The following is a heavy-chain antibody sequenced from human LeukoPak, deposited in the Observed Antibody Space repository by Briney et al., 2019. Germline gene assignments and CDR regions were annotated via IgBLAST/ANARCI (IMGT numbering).Heavy chain of an antibody. D-gene: IGHD3-22*01. V-gene: IGHV3-23*01. Sequence: GGSLRLSCAASGFTVSSNYMSWVRQAPGKGLEWVSTISGGDGSTYYADSVKGRFTISRDNSKNTLHLQMNSLRAEDTAVYYCAKVVGSITMIVVVSWFDPWGQGTLVTVSS. CDR3: AKVVGSITMIVVVSWFDP. CDR1: GFTVSSNY. J-gene: IGHJ5*02. CDR2: ISGGDGST.